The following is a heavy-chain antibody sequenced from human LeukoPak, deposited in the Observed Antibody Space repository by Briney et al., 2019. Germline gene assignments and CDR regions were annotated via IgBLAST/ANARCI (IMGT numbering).Heavy chain of an antibody. J-gene: IGHJ4*02. V-gene: IGHV4-34*01. CDR2: INHSGST. CDR3: ASSSNYPTPAY. CDR1: GGSFSGYY. D-gene: IGHD4-11*01. Sequence: QVQLQQWGAGLLKPSETLSLTCAVYGGSFSGYYWSWIRQPPGKWVEWIGEINHSGSTNYNPSLKSRVTISVDTSKNQFSLKLSSVTAADTAVYYCASSSNYPTPAYWGQGTLVTVSS.